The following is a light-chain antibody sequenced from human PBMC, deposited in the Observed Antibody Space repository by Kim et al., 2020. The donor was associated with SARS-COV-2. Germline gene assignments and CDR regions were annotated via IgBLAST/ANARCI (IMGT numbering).Light chain of an antibody. J-gene: IGLJ2*01. CDR3: QVWDSSTA. CDR2: RDS. V-gene: IGLV3-9*01. CDR1: NIGSKN. Sequence: SYELTQPLSVSVALGQTARITCGGNNIGSKNVHWYQQKPGQAPVLVIYRDSNRPSGIPERFSGSNSGNTATLTISRAQAGDEADYYCQVWDSSTAIGGGTKLTVL.